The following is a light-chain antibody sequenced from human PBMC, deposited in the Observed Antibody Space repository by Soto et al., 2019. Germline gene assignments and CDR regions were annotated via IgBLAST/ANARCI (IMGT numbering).Light chain of an antibody. Sequence: QSALTQPPSVSEAPRQRVTISCSGSSSNIGNNAVNWYQQLPGKAPKLLIYYDNLLPSGVSDRFSGSKSGTSASLAISGLQSEDEADYYCAAWDDSLNGLVLGGGTKLTVL. CDR2: YDN. CDR1: SSNIGNNA. J-gene: IGLJ2*01. V-gene: IGLV1-36*01. CDR3: AAWDDSLNGLV.